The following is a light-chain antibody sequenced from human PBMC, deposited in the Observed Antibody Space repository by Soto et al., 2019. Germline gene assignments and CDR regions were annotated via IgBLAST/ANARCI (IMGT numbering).Light chain of an antibody. CDR2: GAS. CDR3: QQYGSSWT. J-gene: IGKJ1*01. V-gene: IGKV3-20*01. Sequence: IVMTQSPATLSVSPGERATLSCRASLSVSSNLAWYQQKPGQAPRLLIYGASSRATGIPDRLSGSGSGTDFTLTMSRLEPEDFAVYYCQQYGSSWTFGQGTKVDIK. CDR1: LSVSSN.